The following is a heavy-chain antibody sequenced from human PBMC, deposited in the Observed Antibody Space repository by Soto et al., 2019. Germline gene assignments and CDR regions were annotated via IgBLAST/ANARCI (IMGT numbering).Heavy chain of an antibody. CDR3: ARGRITMIVVVPMDV. CDR1: GGSVSSGSYY. J-gene: IGHJ6*02. D-gene: IGHD3-22*01. CDR2: IYYSGST. V-gene: IGHV4-61*01. Sequence: PSETLSLTCTVSGGSVSSGSYYWSWIRQPPGKGLEWIGYIYYSGSTNYNPSLKSRVTISVDTSKNQFSLKLSSVTAADTAVYSCARGRITMIVVVPMDVWGQGTTVTVSS.